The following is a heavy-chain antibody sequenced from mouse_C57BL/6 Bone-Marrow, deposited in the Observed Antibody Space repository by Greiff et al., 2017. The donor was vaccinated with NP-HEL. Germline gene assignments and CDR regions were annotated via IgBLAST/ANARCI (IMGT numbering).Heavy chain of an antibody. D-gene: IGHD2-4*01. CDR1: GFNIKNTY. V-gene: IGHV14-3*01. J-gene: IGHJ2*01. CDR3: AIIYYDYPYYFDY. Sequence: DVQLQESVAELVRPGASVKLSCTASGFNIKNTYMHWVKQRPEQGLEWIGRIDPANGNTKYAPKFQVKATITADTSSNTAYLQLSSLTSEDTAIYYCAIIYYDYPYYFDYWGQGTTLTVSS. CDR2: IDPANGNT.